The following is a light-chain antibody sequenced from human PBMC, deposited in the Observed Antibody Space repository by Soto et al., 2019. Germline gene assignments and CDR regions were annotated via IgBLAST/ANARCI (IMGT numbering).Light chain of an antibody. Sequence: EVVLTQSPGTLSLSPGGRATLSCWASQSVSRSYLAWYQQKPGQAPRLLIYIASSRATGIPDRFSGSGSGTDFTLTISRLEPEDFAMYYCQQYGSSPYTFGQGTKLEIK. CDR3: QQYGSSPYT. CDR1: QSVSRSY. J-gene: IGKJ2*01. CDR2: IAS. V-gene: IGKV3-20*01.